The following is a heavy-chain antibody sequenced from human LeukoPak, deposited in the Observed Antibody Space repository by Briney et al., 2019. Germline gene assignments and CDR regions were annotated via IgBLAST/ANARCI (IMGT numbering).Heavy chain of an antibody. D-gene: IGHD3-22*01. J-gene: IGHJ4*02. Sequence: PGGSLRLSCAASGCTFSSYWMSWVRQAPGRGLEWVANIKQDGSENYYVGSVKGRFTISRDNAKNSLYLQMNTLRAEDTAVYYCARTIYSSGYCYDYWGQGTLVTVSS. V-gene: IGHV3-7*05. CDR1: GCTFSSYW. CDR3: ARTIYSSGYCYDY. CDR2: IKQDGSEN.